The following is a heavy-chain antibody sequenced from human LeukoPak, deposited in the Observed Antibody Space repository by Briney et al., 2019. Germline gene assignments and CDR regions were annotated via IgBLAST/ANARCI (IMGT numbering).Heavy chain of an antibody. J-gene: IGHJ4*02. D-gene: IGHD6-13*01. V-gene: IGHV1-69*06. CDR3: ARTLAAAGPKTFDY. CDR1: GGTFSSYA. CDR2: IIPIFGTA. Sequence: SVKVSCKASGGTFSSYAISWVRQAPGQGLEWMGGIIPIFGTANYAQKFQGRVTITAEKSTSTAYMELSSPRSEDTAVYYCARTLAAAGPKTFDYWGQGTLVTVSS.